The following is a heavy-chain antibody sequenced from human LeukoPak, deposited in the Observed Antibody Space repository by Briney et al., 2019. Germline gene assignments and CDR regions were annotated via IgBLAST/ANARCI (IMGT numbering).Heavy chain of an antibody. D-gene: IGHD6-19*01. J-gene: IGHJ4*02. CDR1: GFTFSSYA. Sequence: GSLRLSCAASGFTFSSYAMSWVRQAPGKGLEWVSAISGSGGSTYYADSVKGRFTISRDNSKNTLYLQMNSLRAEDTAVYYCAKDPGVYSSGWYYFDYWGQGTLVTVSS. V-gene: IGHV3-23*01. CDR3: AKDPGVYSSGWYYFDY. CDR2: ISGSGGST.